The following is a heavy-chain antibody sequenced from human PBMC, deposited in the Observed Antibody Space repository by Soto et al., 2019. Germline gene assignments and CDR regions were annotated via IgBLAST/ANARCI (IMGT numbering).Heavy chain of an antibody. CDR2: IYYSGST. D-gene: IGHD1-26*01. CDR1: GGSISSYY. J-gene: IGHJ4*02. CDR3: ARLDGVGATPFDY. Sequence: SETLSLTCTVSGGSISSYYWSWIRQPPGKGLEWIGYIYYSGSTNYNPSLKSRVTISVDTSKNQFSLKLSSVTAADTAVYYCARLDGVGATPFDYWGQGTLVTVSS. V-gene: IGHV4-59*08.